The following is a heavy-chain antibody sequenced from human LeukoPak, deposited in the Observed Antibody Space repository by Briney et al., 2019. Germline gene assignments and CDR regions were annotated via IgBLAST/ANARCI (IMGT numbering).Heavy chain of an antibody. J-gene: IGHJ4*02. CDR3: TGEGSSGYYRVDY. D-gene: IGHD3-22*01. CDR1: GFTFSNAW. V-gene: IGHV3-15*01. CDR2: IKSKTDGGTT. Sequence: PGGSLRLSCAASGFTFSNAWMSWVRQAPGKGLEWVGRIKSKTDGGTTDYAAPVKGRFTISRDDPKNTLYLQMNSLKTEDTAVYYCTGEGSSGYYRVDYWGQGTLVTVSS.